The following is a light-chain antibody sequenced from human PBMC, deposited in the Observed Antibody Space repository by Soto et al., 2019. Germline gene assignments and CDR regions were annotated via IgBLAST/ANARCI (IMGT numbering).Light chain of an antibody. CDR3: SSYTSSSTYV. V-gene: IGLV2-14*01. CDR1: SSDVGGYNY. Sequence: QSVLTQPASVSGSPGQSITISCTGTSSDVGGYNYVSWYQQHPGKAPKLMIYDVSNRPSGVSNCFSGSKSGNTASLTISGLQAEDEADYYCSSYTSSSTYVFGTGTKVTVL. CDR2: DVS. J-gene: IGLJ1*01.